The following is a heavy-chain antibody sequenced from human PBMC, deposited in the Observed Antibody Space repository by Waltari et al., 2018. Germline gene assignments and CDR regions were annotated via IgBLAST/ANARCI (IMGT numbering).Heavy chain of an antibody. CDR3: ARHTEDDNGDD. CDR1: GYSFNNYW. CDR2: VRPDNADT. Sequence: QLVQSGTAVKKPGESLQISCKTSGYSFNNYWIGWLRQMPGTGLEWMGIVRPDNADTRYSPSFRGQVTISADKSISIAYLQWSSLKASDTAIYYCARHTEDDNGDDWGQGTLVTVST. V-gene: IGHV5-51*01. D-gene: IGHD1-1*01. J-gene: IGHJ4*02.